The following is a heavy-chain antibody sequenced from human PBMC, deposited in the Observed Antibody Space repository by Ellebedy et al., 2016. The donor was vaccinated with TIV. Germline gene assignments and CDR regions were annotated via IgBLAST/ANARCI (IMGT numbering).Heavy chain of an antibody. CDR1: GGSISPYY. CDR3: ARGYLGVTTYFDY. Sequence: MPSETLSLTCTVSGGSISPYYWSWIRQPPGKGLEWIGYIYYSGSTNYNPSLKSRVTISVDTSKNQFSLKLSSVTAADTAVYYCARGYLGVTTYFDYWGQGTLVTVSS. J-gene: IGHJ4*02. V-gene: IGHV4-59*01. CDR2: IYYSGST. D-gene: IGHD4-11*01.